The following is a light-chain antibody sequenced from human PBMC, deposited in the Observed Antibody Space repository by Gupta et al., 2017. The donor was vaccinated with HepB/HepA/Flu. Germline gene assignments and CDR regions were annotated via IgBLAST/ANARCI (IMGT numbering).Light chain of an antibody. CDR3: QQYRRSPT. CDR2: GAS. CDR1: QTVYNNY. V-gene: IGKV3-20*01. Sequence: DIVFTQSPGTLSLSPGKRATLSCRASQTVYNNYLAWSQHRPGQAPRLLVYGASSRATGAPERFSGGGSGTDFTLTISRLEPEDFAVYYCQQYRRSPTFGGGTKVELK. J-gene: IGKJ4*01.